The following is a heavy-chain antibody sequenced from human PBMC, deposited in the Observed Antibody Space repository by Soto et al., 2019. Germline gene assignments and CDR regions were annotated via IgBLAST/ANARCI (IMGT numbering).Heavy chain of an antibody. CDR3: SKGGPNWGRDFDS. J-gene: IGHJ4*02. Sequence: QVQLVESGGGVVQPGRSLRLSCAASGFTFRGLGMHWVRQAPGKGLEWVAVIWHDGSTKYYADSVKGRFTISRDNSKNTLYLQMDSLRPEDTAVYYCSKGGPNWGRDFDSWGQGTLVTVSS. CDR1: GFTFRGLG. V-gene: IGHV3-33*06. D-gene: IGHD7-27*01. CDR2: IWHDGSTK.